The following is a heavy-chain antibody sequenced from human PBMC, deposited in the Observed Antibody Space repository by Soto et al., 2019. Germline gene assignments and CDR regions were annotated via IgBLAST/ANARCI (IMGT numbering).Heavy chain of an antibody. Sequence: QVTLKESGPVLVKPTETLTLRCTVSGLSITDSEMGVSWIRQPPGQPLEWLAHIDSSGEKSYRTFLKGRLALSKDTSKSQIVLTMTNMDPADTATYYCARRHLAVAVSPWFDPWGQGIPVTVSS. CDR1: GLSITDSEMG. CDR2: IDSSGEK. J-gene: IGHJ5*02. D-gene: IGHD6-19*01. V-gene: IGHV2-26*01. CDR3: ARRHLAVAVSPWFDP.